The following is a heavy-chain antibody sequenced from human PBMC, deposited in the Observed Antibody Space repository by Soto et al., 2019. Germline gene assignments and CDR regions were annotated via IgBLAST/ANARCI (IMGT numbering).Heavy chain of an antibody. CDR2: IYYSGST. V-gene: IGHV4-30-4*01. D-gene: IGHD2-2*02. Sequence: SETLSLTCTVSGGSISSGDYYWSWIRQPPGKGLEWIGYIYYSGSTYYNPSLKSRVTISVDTSKNQFSLKLSSVTAADTAVYYCAREPEGYCISTSCYSPYYYGMDVWGQGTTVTVSS. J-gene: IGHJ6*02. CDR1: GGSISSGDYY. CDR3: AREPEGYCISTSCYSPYYYGMDV.